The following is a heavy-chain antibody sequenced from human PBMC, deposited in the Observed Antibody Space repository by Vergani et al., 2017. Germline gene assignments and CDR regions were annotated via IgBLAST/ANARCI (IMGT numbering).Heavy chain of an antibody. Sequence: EVQLVESGGGLVQPGGSLRLSCATSGFTLTTYWMTWVRQAPGKGLEWVANIKQDGSEKNYVDSVKGRFTISRDNAKKSLYLQMSSLRAEDTAVYYCARENWGPEYWGPGTLVTVSS. CDR2: IKQDGSEK. V-gene: IGHV3-7*01. J-gene: IGHJ4*02. CDR1: GFTLTTYW. CDR3: ARENWGPEY. D-gene: IGHD3-16*01.